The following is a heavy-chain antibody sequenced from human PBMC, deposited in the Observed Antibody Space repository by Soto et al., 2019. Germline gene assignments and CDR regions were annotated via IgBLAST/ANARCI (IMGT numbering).Heavy chain of an antibody. Sequence: QVQLVESGGGVVQPGRSLRLSCAASGFTFSSYAMHWVRQAPGKGLEWVAVISYDGSNKYYADSVKGRFTISRDNSKKTLYLQMNSLRAEDTAVYYCARDRSPHSYYYGMDVWGQGTTVTVSS. CDR1: GFTFSSYA. V-gene: IGHV3-30-3*01. CDR2: ISYDGSNK. J-gene: IGHJ6*02. CDR3: ARDRSPHSYYYGMDV.